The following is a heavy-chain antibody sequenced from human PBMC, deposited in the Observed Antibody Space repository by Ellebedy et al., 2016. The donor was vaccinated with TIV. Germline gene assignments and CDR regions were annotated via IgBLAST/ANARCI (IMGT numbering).Heavy chain of an antibody. CDR3: ARHLKPALLTSWGHYYFYYGMDV. Sequence: GESLKISCKGSGYRFTSYWIGWVRQMPGKGLEWMGIIYPGDSDTRYSPSFQGQVTISVDKSITTASLQWTSLKASDTAIYYCARHLKPALLTSWGHYYFYYGMDVWGQGTTVTVSS. CDR2: IYPGDSDT. D-gene: IGHD3-16*01. CDR1: GYRFTSYW. J-gene: IGHJ6*02. V-gene: IGHV5-51*01.